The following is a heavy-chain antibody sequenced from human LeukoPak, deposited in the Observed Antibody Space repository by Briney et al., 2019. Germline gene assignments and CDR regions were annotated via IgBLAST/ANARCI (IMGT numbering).Heavy chain of an antibody. CDR3: ARDRHGGELPLSYYYYGMDV. CDR1: GGSISSYY. Sequence: SETLSLTCTVSGGSISSYYWSWIRQPPGKGLEWIGYIYYSGSTNYNPSLKSRVTIPVDTSKNQFSLKLSSVTAADTAVYYCARDRHGGELPLSYYYYGMDVWGQGTTVTVSS. J-gene: IGHJ6*02. V-gene: IGHV4-59*01. D-gene: IGHD3-10*01. CDR2: IYYSGST.